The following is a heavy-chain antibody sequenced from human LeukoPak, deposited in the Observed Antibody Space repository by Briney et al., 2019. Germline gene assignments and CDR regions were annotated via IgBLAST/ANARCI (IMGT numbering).Heavy chain of an antibody. V-gene: IGHV3-23*01. J-gene: IGHJ4*02. CDR1: GSTFSSYA. CDR2: IGSGGGST. Sequence: GGSLRLSCEASGSTFSSYAMNWVRQAPGKGLERVSAIGSGGGSTDYADSVQGRFTISRDNSKSTLYLQMNSLRAEDTAVYYCAKGFLGGTDQYFDSWGQGTLVTVSS. D-gene: IGHD6-19*01. CDR3: AKGFLGGTDQYFDS.